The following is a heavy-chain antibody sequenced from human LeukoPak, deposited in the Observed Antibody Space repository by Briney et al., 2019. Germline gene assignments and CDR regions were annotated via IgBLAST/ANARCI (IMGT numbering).Heavy chain of an antibody. CDR2: IYTSGST. CDR1: GGSISSDSYY. Sequence: SETLSLTCTVSGGSISSDSYYWSWIRQPAGKGLEWIGHIYTSGSTNYNPSLKSRVTMSVDTSKNQFSLKLSSVTAADTAVYYCARAYYDSSGYYFLFDYWGQGTLVTVSS. CDR3: ARAYYDSSGYYFLFDY. D-gene: IGHD3-22*01. V-gene: IGHV4-61*09. J-gene: IGHJ4*02.